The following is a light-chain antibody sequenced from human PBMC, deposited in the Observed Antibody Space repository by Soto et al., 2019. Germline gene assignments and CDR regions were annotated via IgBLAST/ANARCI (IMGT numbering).Light chain of an antibody. J-gene: IGKJ2*01. V-gene: IGKV1-39*01. CDR3: QQSYSTPYT. CDR2: ASS. CDR1: QSIITY. Sequence: DIQMTQSPSSLSASVGDRVTITCRASQSIITYLNWYQQKPGKAPTLLIYASSSLQSGVPSRFSGSGSGTDFTLTISRLQPEDFATYYCQQSYSTPYTFGQGTKLEIK.